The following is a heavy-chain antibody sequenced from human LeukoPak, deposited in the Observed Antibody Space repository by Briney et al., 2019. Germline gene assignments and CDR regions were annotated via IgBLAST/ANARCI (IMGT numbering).Heavy chain of an antibody. D-gene: IGHD4-23*01. J-gene: IGHJ4*02. V-gene: IGHV3-23*01. Sequence: GGSLRLSCAASGFTFSSYAMTWVRQAPGEGLEWVSSIGNSGGDTYYADSVKGLFTISRDNSKNTLYLQMNSLRAEDTAIYYCARPGGGFYSDYWGQGTLVTVSS. CDR1: GFTFSSYA. CDR2: IGNSGGDT. CDR3: ARPGGGFYSDY.